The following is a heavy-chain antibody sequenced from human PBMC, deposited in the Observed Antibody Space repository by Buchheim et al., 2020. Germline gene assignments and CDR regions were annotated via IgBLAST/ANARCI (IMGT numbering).Heavy chain of an antibody. CDR2: INPSGGST. D-gene: IGHD6-13*01. CDR3: AWAPAAAGTYYYGMDV. V-gene: IGHV1-46*01. Sequence: QVQLVQSGAEVKKPGASVKVSCKASGYTFTSYYMHWVRQAPGQGLEWMGIINPSGGSTSYAQKFQGRVTMTRDTSTSTVYMELSSLRSEDTAVYYCAWAPAAAGTYYYGMDVWGQGTT. J-gene: IGHJ6*02. CDR1: GYTFTSYY.